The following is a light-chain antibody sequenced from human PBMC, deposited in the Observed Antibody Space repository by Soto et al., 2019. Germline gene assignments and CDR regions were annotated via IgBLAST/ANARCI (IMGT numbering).Light chain of an antibody. CDR2: DAS. J-gene: IGKJ4*01. CDR1: QSARSY. Sequence: EIVLTQSPATLSLSPXERATLSCRASQSARSYLAWYQHKPGQVPRLLIYDASNRATGIPARFSGSGSGTDFTLTISSLEPEDFAVYYCQQRSSWPLTFGGGTKVEIK. CDR3: QQRSSWPLT. V-gene: IGKV3-11*01.